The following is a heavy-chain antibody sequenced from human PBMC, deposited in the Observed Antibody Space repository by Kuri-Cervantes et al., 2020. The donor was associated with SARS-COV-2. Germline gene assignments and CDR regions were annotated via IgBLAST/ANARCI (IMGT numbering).Heavy chain of an antibody. CDR3: ARVPQGSSSGWYSVTSLGEMDY. V-gene: IGHV4-39*01. D-gene: IGHD6-19*01. CDR1: GGSISSSSYY. CDR2: IYYSGST. J-gene: IGHJ4*02. Sequence: SETLSLTCTVSGGSISSSSYYWGWIRQPPGKGLEWIGSIYYSGSTYYNPSLKSRVTISVDTSKNQFSLKLSSVTAADTAVYYCARVPQGSSSGWYSVTSLGEMDYWGQGTLVTVSS.